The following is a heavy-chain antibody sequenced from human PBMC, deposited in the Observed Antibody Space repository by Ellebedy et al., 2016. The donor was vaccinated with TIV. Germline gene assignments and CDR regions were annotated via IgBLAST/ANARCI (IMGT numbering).Heavy chain of an antibody. V-gene: IGHV4-59*13. Sequence: SETLSLXCTVSGDSIDGYYWNWVRQPPGKGLEWLGYSYYSGTTDYNPSLESRVTIQVDRSTNQISLRLRSVAAEDTAIYYCARDRALDAFDIWGPGTMVTVS. CDR1: GDSIDGYY. CDR3: ARDRALDAFDI. J-gene: IGHJ3*02. CDR2: SYYSGTT.